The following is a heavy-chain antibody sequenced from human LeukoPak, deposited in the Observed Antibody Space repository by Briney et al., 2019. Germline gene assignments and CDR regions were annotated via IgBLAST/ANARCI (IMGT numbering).Heavy chain of an antibody. CDR1: GGSIRSYY. J-gene: IGHJ5*02. CDR3: ARSSEGYFGP. D-gene: IGHD1-26*01. CDR2: IYYSGNT. V-gene: IGHV4-59*01. Sequence: SETLSLTCTVSGGSIRSYYWSWIRQPPGKGLEWIGEIYYSGNTKYYPSLQSRVTISVDTSNNQFSLRLNSLTTADTAVYYCARSSEGYFGPWGQGTLVTVSS.